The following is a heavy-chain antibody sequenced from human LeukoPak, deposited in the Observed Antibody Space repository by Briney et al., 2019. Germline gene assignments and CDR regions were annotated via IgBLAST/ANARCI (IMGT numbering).Heavy chain of an antibody. Sequence: GGSLRLSCAASGFSFSTFAMHWVRQAPGKGLEWVAVTPYDGNNKYYADSVKGRFTISRDNSKNTLYLQMNSLRAEDSALYYCARDGNSGYDLTYYYGMDVWGQGATVTVSS. V-gene: IGHV3-30-3*01. CDR2: TPYDGNNK. J-gene: IGHJ6*02. CDR1: GFSFSTFA. CDR3: ARDGNSGYDLTYYYGMDV. D-gene: IGHD5-12*01.